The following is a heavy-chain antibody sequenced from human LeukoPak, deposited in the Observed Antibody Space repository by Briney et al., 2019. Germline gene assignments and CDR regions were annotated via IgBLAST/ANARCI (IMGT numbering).Heavy chain of an antibody. Sequence: GGSLRLSCAASGFTFSSYAMHWVRQAPGKGLEGVSYISSSGSTIYYADSVKGRFTISRDNAKNSLYLQMNSLRAEDTAVYYCAELGITMIGGVWGKGTTVTISS. CDR2: ISSSGSTI. J-gene: IGHJ6*04. D-gene: IGHD3-10*02. CDR1: GFTFSSYA. V-gene: IGHV3-48*03. CDR3: AELGITMIGGV.